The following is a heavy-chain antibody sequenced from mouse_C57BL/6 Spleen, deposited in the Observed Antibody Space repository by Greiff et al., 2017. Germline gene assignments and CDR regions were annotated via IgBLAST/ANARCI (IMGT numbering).Heavy chain of an antibody. J-gene: IGHJ4*01. CDR1: GYTFTDYN. V-gene: IGHV1-22*01. D-gene: IGHD2-4*01. CDR3: ARVRLRRDYYAMDY. Sequence: EVQLQESGPELVKPGASVKMSCKASGYTFTDYNMHWVKQSHGKSLEWIGYINPNNGGTSYNQKFKGKATLTVNKSSSTAYMELRSLTSEDSAVYYCARVRLRRDYYAMDYWGQGTSVTVSS. CDR2: INPNNGGT.